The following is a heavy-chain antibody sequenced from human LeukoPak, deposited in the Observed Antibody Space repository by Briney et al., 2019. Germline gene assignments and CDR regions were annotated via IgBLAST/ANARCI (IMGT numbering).Heavy chain of an antibody. V-gene: IGHV4-34*01. CDR3: ARGGGSSGYYTDY. D-gene: IGHD3-22*01. CDR2: INHSGST. CDR1: GGSFSGYY. J-gene: IGHJ4*02. Sequence: SETLSLTCAVYGGSFSGYYWSWIRQPPGKGLEWIGEINHSGSTNYNPSLKSRVTISVDTSKNQFFLKLSSVTAADTAVYYCARGGGSSGYYTDYWGQGTLVTVSS.